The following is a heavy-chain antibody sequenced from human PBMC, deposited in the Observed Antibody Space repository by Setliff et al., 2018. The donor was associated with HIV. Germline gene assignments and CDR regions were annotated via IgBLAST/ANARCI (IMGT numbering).Heavy chain of an antibody. D-gene: IGHD2-2*01. CDR1: GASISSHY. CDR3: ARDPGGLYCRSTSCQGGCFDP. CDR2: IYYSETT. J-gene: IGHJ5*02. Sequence: PSETLSLTCTVSGASISSHYWSWIRQSPGKGLERIGSIYYSETTNNNPSLKSRVTISVDTSKNQLSLKLRSVTAADTAVYYCARDPGGLYCRSTSCQGGCFDPWGQGTLVTVSS. V-gene: IGHV4-59*11.